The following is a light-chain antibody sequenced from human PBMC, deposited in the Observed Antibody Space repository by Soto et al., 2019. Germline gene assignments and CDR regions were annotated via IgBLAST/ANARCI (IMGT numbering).Light chain of an antibody. V-gene: IGKV3-20*01. J-gene: IGKJ1*01. CDR2: GAS. CDR3: QQYANSPPT. CDR1: QSVGSGH. Sequence: EIVLTQSPGTLSLAPGERATLSCRASQSVGSGHLAWYQQKPGQTPRLLIYGASTRATGIPDRFSGSGSGTDFTLTISRLEPEDFAVYYCQQYANSPPTFGQGTKVEIK.